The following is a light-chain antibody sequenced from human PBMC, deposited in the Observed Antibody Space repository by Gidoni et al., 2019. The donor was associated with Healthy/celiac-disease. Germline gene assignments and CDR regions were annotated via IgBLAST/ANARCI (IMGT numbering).Light chain of an antibody. Sequence: AILMTQSPSSFSASTGDRVTITWRASQGISRYLDWYQQKPGKAPKLLIYAASTLQSGVPSRFSGSGSGTDFTLTISCLQSEDFATYYCQQYYSSPLTFGGGTKLEIK. V-gene: IGKV1-8*01. CDR2: AAS. CDR3: QQYYSSPLT. J-gene: IGKJ4*01. CDR1: QGISRY.